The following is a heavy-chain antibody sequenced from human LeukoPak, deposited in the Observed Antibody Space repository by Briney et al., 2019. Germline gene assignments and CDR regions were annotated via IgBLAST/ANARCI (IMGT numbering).Heavy chain of an antibody. CDR3: AKVQDYGNYYYGMDV. Sequence: GGSLRLSCAASGFTFSSFGMHWVRQAPGKGLEWGAVISYDESNEYYADSVKGRFTISRDNSNNTLYLQMNSLRAEDTAVYYCAKVQDYGNYYYGMDVWGKGATVTVSS. CDR2: ISYDESNE. J-gene: IGHJ6*04. D-gene: IGHD4-17*01. V-gene: IGHV3-30*18. CDR1: GFTFSSFG.